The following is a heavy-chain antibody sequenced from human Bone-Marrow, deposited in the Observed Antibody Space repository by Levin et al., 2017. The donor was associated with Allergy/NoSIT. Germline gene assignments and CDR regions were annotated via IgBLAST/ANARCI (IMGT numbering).Heavy chain of an antibody. D-gene: IGHD1-1*01. Sequence: SETLSLTCTVSGGSISSSGYHWTWIRQYPNKGLEWIGYISYRGSTYFNPSLKSRLTMSIDTSEQHFSLNLTSVSAADTAIYYCARLDGYSFDYWGKRALVTVSS. CDR3: ARLDGYSFDY. J-gene: IGHJ4*02. CDR2: ISYRGST. V-gene: IGHV4-31*03. CDR1: GGSISSSGYH.